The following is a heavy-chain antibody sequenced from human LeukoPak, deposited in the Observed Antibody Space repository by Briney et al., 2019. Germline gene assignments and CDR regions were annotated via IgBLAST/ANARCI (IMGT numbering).Heavy chain of an antibody. Sequence: ASVKVSCKASGYTFTGYYMHWVRQAPGQGLEWMGWINPNSGGTNYAQKFQGRVTMTRDTSISTAYMELSRLRSDDTAVYYCARGSLLGGYDYYYYYYMDVWGKGTTVTVSS. J-gene: IGHJ6*03. CDR3: ARGSLLGGYDYYYYYYMDV. D-gene: IGHD5-12*01. CDR1: GYTFTGYY. V-gene: IGHV1-2*02. CDR2: INPNSGGT.